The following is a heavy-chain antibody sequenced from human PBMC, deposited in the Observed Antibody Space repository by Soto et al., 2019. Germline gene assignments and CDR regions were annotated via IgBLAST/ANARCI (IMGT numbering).Heavy chain of an antibody. D-gene: IGHD2-15*01. CDR3: ARVGGTRGWY. V-gene: IGHV4-59*01. CDR1: SDSITNYY. J-gene: IGHJ4*02. Sequence: QVQLQESGPGLVKPSETLSLTCTVSSDSITNYYWSWIRQSPGKGLEWIGYIHDSGRSNYNPSLKGRVKISVDTSKKQFPRKLNSVTAADTAVYYCARVGGTRGWYWGQGTLVTVSS. CDR2: IHDSGRS.